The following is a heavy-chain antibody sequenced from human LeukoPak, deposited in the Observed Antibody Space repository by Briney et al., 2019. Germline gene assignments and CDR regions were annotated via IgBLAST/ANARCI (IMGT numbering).Heavy chain of an antibody. CDR2: IKQDGSEK. J-gene: IGHJ4*02. CDR1: GFTFNNYA. CDR3: ARGSYSSGWYYFDY. Sequence: GGSLRLSCAASGFTFNNYAMHWVRQAPGKGLEWVANIKQDGSEKYYVDTVKGRFTISRDNAKNSLYLQMNSLRAEDTAVYYCARGSYSSGWYYFDYWGQGTLVTVSS. V-gene: IGHV3-7*01. D-gene: IGHD6-19*01.